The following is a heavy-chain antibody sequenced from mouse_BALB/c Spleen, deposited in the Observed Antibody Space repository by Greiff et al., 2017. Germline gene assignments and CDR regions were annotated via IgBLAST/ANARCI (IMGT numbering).Heavy chain of an antibody. V-gene: IGHV5-4*02. CDR3: ARDEDGNFPFAY. CDR2: ISDGGSYT. J-gene: IGHJ3*01. D-gene: IGHD2-1*01. Sequence: EVKLVESGGGLVKPGGSLKLSCAASGFTFSDYYMYWVRQTPEKRLEWVATISDGGSYTYYPDSVKGRFTISRDNAKNNLYLQMSSLKSEDTAMYYCARDEDGNFPFAYWGQGTLVTVSA. CDR1: GFTFSDYY.